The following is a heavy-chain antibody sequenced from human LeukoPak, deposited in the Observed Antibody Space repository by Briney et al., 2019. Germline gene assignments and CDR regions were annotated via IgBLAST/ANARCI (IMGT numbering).Heavy chain of an antibody. CDR2: IYYSGSI. CDR3: ARVYDYVWGSPDAFDI. D-gene: IGHD3-16*01. CDR1: GGSISSGDYY. J-gene: IGHJ3*02. V-gene: IGHV4-30-4*01. Sequence: SVTLSLTCTVSGGSISSGDYYWSWIRQPPGKGLEWIGYIYYSGSIYYNPSLKSRVTISVDTSKNQFSLKLSSVTAADTAVYYCARVYDYVWGSPDAFDIWGQGTMVTVSS.